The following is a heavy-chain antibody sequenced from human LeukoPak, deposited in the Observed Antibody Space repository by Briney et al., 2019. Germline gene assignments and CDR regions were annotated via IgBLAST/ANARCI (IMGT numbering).Heavy chain of an antibody. Sequence: SETLSLTCTVSGYSISSGYYWGWIRQPPGKGLEWIGSIYHSGSTYYNPSLKSRVTISVDTSKNQFSLKLSSVTAADTAVYYCARPNYYGSGSYGYWGQGTLVTVSS. V-gene: IGHV4-38-2*02. CDR1: GYSISSGYY. CDR2: IYHSGST. J-gene: IGHJ4*02. CDR3: ARPNYYGSGSYGY. D-gene: IGHD3-10*01.